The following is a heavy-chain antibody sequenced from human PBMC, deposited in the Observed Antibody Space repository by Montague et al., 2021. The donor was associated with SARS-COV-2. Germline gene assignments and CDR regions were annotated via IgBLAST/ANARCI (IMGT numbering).Heavy chain of an antibody. CDR3: ARVGRQQLVRLSGMDV. CDR2: IYYSGST. D-gene: IGHD6-13*01. CDR1: GGSIRSSSYY. J-gene: IGHJ6*02. V-gene: IGHV4-39*07. Sequence: SETLSLTCTVSGGSIRSSSYYWGWIRPPQGKGLVWIGSIYYSGSTYYNLSLKSRVTISVDTSKNQFSLKLSSVTAADTAVYYCARVGRQQLVRLSGMDVWGQGTTVTVS.